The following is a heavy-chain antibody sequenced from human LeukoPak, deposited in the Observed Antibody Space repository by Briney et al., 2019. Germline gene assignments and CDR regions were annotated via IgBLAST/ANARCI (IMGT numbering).Heavy chain of an antibody. J-gene: IGHJ4*02. D-gene: IGHD5-18*01. CDR1: GFTFSSYS. V-gene: IGHV3-21*01. CDR2: IISSSSYI. Sequence: GGSLRLSCAASGFTFSSYSMNWVRQAPGKGLEWVSSIISSSSYIYYADSVKGRFTISRDNAENSLYLQMNSLRAEDTAVYYCARDRVGTAMVVVFDYWGQGTLVTVSS. CDR3: ARDRVGTAMVVVFDY.